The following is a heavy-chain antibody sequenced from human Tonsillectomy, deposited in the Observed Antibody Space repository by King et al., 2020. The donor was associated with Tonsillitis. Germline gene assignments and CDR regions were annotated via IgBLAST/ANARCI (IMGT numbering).Heavy chain of an antibody. J-gene: IGHJ4*02. CDR1: GYTFTNYD. Sequence: QLVQSGAEVKRPGASVKVSCKASGYTFTNYDITWVRQAPGQGLQWMGWISGYSGNTNYAQKLQGRVTMTTDTSTSTAFMELRSLRSDDTAVYYCARDFPRGIFDYWGQGTLVTVSS. CDR2: ISGYSGNT. V-gene: IGHV1-18*01. D-gene: IGHD2/OR15-2a*01. CDR3: ARDFPRGIFDY.